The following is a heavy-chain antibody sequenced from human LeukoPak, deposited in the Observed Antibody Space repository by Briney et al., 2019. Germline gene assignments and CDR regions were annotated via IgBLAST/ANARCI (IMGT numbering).Heavy chain of an antibody. Sequence: SETLSLTCSVSGDSVSRSDSYWDWIRQPPGKGLEWIGTIYYSGRTYYSPSLKGRVTMSVDPSNNQFSLNLRSVTAADTAVYYCARRRYYDGSGYLEWGQGTLLSVSS. CDR3: ARRRYYDGSGYLE. J-gene: IGHJ1*01. V-gene: IGHV4-39*01. CDR2: IYYSGRT. D-gene: IGHD3-22*01. CDR1: GDSVSRSDSY.